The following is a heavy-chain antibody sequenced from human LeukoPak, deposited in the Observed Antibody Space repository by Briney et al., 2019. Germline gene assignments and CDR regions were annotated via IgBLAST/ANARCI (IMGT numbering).Heavy chain of an antibody. CDR3: ARDLAVSCTYYYYGMDV. CDR2: INPNSGGT. Sequence: ASVKVSCKASGYTFTGYYMHWVRQAPGQGLEWMGWINPNSGGTNYAQKFQGRVTMTRDTSISTAYMELSRLRSDDTAVYYCARDLAVSCTYYYYGMDVWGQGTTVTVSS. V-gene: IGHV1-2*02. D-gene: IGHD6-19*01. J-gene: IGHJ6*02. CDR1: GYTFTGYY.